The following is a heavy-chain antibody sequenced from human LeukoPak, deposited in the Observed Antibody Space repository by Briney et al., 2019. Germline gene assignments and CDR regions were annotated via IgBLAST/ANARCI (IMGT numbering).Heavy chain of an antibody. Sequence: GGSLTLSCPASGFTFSSYWMHWVRQAPGKGLVWVSRIKSDGSTRYADSVKGRLTISRDNAKNTVSLQMNSLRAEDTGVYYCARAPSEIGGYYPEYFRHWGQGTLVTVSP. CDR1: GFTFSSYW. CDR3: ARAPSEIGGYYPEYFRH. J-gene: IGHJ1*01. CDR2: IKSDGST. D-gene: IGHD3-22*01. V-gene: IGHV3-74*01.